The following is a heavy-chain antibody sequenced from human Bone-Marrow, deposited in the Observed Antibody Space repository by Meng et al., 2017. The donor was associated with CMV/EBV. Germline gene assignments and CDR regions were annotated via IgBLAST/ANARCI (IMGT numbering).Heavy chain of an antibody. CDR3: AREWMGWDNWFDP. D-gene: IGHD5-12*01. CDR2: INPNSGGT. Sequence: ASVKVSCKASGYTFTGYYMHWVRQAPGQGLEWMGWINPNSGGTNYAQKFQGRVTMTRDTSISTAYMELSRLRSDDTAVYYCAREWMGWDNWFDPWGQGTLVPVSS. V-gene: IGHV1-2*02. CDR1: GYTFTGYY. J-gene: IGHJ5*02.